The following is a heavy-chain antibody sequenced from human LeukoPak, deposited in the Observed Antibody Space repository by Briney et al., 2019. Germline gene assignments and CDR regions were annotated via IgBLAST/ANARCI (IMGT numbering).Heavy chain of an antibody. J-gene: IGHJ4*02. CDR2: INHNGST. CDR3: AEIRDGYNMVDY. CDR1: GGSFSGYY. D-gene: IGHD5-24*01. Sequence: SEALSLTCAVYGGSFSGYYWSWIRQPPGKGREWIGEINHNGSTNNNPSLKSQVTISVDTSKNQFSLKLSSVTAADTAVYYCAEIRDGYNMVDYWGQGTLVTVSS. V-gene: IGHV4-34*01.